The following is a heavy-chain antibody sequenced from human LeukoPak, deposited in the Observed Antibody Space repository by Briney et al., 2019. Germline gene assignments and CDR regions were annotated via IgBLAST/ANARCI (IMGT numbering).Heavy chain of an antibody. Sequence: RGGSLRLSCAASGFTFSSYWMSWVRQAPGMGLEWVANIKQDGSEKYYVDSVKGRFTISRDNAKNSLYLQMNSLRAEDTAVYYCARDAGGYSYGYYFDYWGQGTLVTVSS. CDR2: IKQDGSEK. V-gene: IGHV3-7*03. CDR3: ARDAGGYSYGYYFDY. CDR1: GFTFSSYW. D-gene: IGHD5-18*01. J-gene: IGHJ4*02.